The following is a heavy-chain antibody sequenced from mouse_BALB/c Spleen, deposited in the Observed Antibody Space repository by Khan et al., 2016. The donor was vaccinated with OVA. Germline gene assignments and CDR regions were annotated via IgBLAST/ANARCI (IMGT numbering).Heavy chain of an antibody. V-gene: IGHV3-2*02. CDR3: ARAIMAN. CDR1: GYSITSDYA. CDR2: ISYSGST. Sequence: EVQLQESGPGLVKPSQSLSLPCPVTGYSITSDYAWNWIRQFPGNKLEWMGYISYSGSTSSNPSLKSRISITRDTSKNQFFLQLNSVTTEDTATYYCARAIMANWGQGTTRTVSA. J-gene: IGHJ2*01.